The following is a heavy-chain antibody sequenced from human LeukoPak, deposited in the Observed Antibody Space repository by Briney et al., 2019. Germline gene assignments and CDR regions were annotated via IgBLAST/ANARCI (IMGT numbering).Heavy chain of an antibody. CDR2: ISSSSSYI. CDR1: GFTFSSYS. D-gene: IGHD3-10*01. V-gene: IGHV3-21*01. Sequence: GVSLRLSCAASGFTFSSYSMNWVRQSPGKGLEWVSSISSSSSYIYYADSVKGRFTISRDNAKNSLYLQMNSLRAEDTAVYYCARLRGGYYGSGEYYYYYGMDVWGKGTTVTVSS. CDR3: ARLRGGYYGSGEYYYYYGMDV. J-gene: IGHJ6*04.